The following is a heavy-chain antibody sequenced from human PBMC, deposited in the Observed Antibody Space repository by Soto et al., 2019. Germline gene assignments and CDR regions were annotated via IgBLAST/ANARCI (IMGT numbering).Heavy chain of an antibody. J-gene: IGHJ4*02. V-gene: IGHV3-9*01. CDR1: GFTFDDYS. Sequence: GGSLRLSCAASGFTFDDYSMHWVRQAPGKGLEWVSGISWNSGSIGYADSVKGRFTISRDNAKNSLYLQMNSLRAEDTALYYCAKGSREGSNGEFDYWGQGTLVTFSS. CDR2: ISWNSGSI. CDR3: AKGSREGSNGEFDY. D-gene: IGHD2-8*01.